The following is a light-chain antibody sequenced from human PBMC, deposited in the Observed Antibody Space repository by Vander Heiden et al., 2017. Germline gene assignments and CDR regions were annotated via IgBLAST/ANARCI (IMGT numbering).Light chain of an antibody. V-gene: IGKV3-20*01. J-gene: IGKJ5*01. Sequence: EIGLTQSPDTLSLSPGERATLSCRASQSVNTNFLAWYQQKPGQAPRLLMSGASTRATGVPDRFSGSGSGTDFTLIISRLESEDCAVYFCQQYGTSPVTFGQGTRLELK. CDR1: QSVNTNF. CDR2: GAS. CDR3: QQYGTSPVT.